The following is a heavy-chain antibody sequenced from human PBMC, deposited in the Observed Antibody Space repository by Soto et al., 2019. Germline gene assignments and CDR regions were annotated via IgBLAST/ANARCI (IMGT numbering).Heavy chain of an antibody. CDR3: ARVGHGKPKRIAVAGSPKWHGMDV. D-gene: IGHD6-19*01. V-gene: IGHV4-34*01. Sequence: QVQLQQWGAGLLKPSETLSLTCAVYGGSFSGYYWSWIRQPPGKGLEWIGEINHSGSTNYTPSLKSRVTISVDTSKKQFSLKLSSVTAADTAVYYCARVGHGKPKRIAVAGSPKWHGMDVWGQGTTVTVSS. CDR1: GGSFSGYY. CDR2: INHSGST. J-gene: IGHJ6*02.